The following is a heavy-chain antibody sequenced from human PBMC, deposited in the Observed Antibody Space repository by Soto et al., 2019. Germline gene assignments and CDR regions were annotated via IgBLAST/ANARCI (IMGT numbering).Heavy chain of an antibody. D-gene: IGHD1-26*01. Sequence: QLLLQESGPGLVKPSETLSLTCTVSGGSFSNSFYYWGWIRQPPGKGLEWIVSISSSGGTYDNPSLESRVTISVDMSKNQFSLKLSSVTAADTAVYYCARHDVSYHGPGWFYPWGQGTLVTVSS. CDR2: ISSSGGT. J-gene: IGHJ5*02. V-gene: IGHV4-39*01. CDR3: ARHDVSYHGPGWFYP. CDR1: GGSFSNSFYY.